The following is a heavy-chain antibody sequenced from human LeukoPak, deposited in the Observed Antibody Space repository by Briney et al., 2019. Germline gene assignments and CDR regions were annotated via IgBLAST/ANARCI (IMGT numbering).Heavy chain of an antibody. J-gene: IGHJ4*02. Sequence: GESVSLSCAASGFTFNVYGMHWLRQAPGEGVEWLAFISFDGTNSYYADSVKARFTIYKNNSKYTVKLHMSSLSADDMAVYFCARATSYYGNSASGYWGQRTLVTVSS. CDR1: GFTFNVYG. V-gene: IGHV3-30*03. CDR2: ISFDGTNS. CDR3: ARATSYYGNSASGY. D-gene: IGHD3-10*01.